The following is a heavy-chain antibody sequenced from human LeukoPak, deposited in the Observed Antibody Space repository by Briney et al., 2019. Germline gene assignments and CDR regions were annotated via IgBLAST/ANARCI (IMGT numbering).Heavy chain of an antibody. V-gene: IGHV4-39*01. D-gene: IGHD5-18*01. CDR3: ARGRKLKDTAMVLG. CDR1: GDSIGSPTYY. J-gene: IGHJ4*02. CDR2: FYYTGNT. Sequence: PSETLSLTCTVSGDSIGSPTYYWGWIRQPPGKGLEWIGSFYYTGNTYYQPSLKSRLSSFVDPSRNQFSLRLTYVTAADTAVYYCARGRKLKDTAMVLGWGQGTLVTVSS.